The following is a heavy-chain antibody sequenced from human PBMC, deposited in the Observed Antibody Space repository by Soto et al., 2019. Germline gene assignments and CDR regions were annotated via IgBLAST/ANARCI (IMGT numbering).Heavy chain of an antibody. D-gene: IGHD6-13*01. Sequence: QLQLQESGPGLVKPSETLSLTCNVSGGSISSSRSYWAWFRQPPGKELEWIANIFYAGNTYYNPSIKSRVTVSVDTSKNQFSLKLDSVTAADTAVYYCARQEAAPGIELWFAPWGQGTRVTVSS. V-gene: IGHV4-39*01. CDR2: IFYAGNT. CDR1: GGSISSSRSY. J-gene: IGHJ5*02. CDR3: ARQEAAPGIELWFAP.